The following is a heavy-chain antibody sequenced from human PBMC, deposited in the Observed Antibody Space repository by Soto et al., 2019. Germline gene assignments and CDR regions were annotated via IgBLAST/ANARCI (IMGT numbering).Heavy chain of an antibody. CDR1: GGTFSSYT. D-gene: IGHD6-13*01. Sequence: SVKVSCKASGGTFSSYTISWVRQAPGQGLEWMGRIIPILGIANYAQKFQGRVTITADKSTSTAYMELSSLRSEDTAVYYCARGVYQQLVLKDDYYYMDVWGKGTTDTVSS. CDR2: IIPILGIA. V-gene: IGHV1-69*02. J-gene: IGHJ6*03. CDR3: ARGVYQQLVLKDDYYYMDV.